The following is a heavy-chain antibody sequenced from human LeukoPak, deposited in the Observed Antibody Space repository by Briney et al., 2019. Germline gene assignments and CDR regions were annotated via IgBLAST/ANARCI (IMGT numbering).Heavy chain of an antibody. CDR2: ISRSATTI. D-gene: IGHD5-18*01. J-gene: IGHJ4*02. CDR1: GFTFSSYE. CDR3: ARDLKYSYGWGY. Sequence: GGSLRLSCAASGFTFSSYEMNWVRQAPGKGLEWVSSISRSATTIYYADSVKGRFTISRDNANNSLYLEMNSLRAEDTAVYYCARDLKYSYGWGYWGQGALVTVSS. V-gene: IGHV3-48*03.